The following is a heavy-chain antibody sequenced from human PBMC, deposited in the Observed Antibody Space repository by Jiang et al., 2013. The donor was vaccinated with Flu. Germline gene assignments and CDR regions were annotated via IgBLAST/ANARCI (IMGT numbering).Heavy chain of an antibody. Sequence: GPGLVKPSETLSLTCTVSGGSISSGGYYWTWIRQHPGKGLEWLGYIYYTGTTYHKPSLNTPVSISIDTSKNQFSLNLTSVTAADTAVYYCARWEGRYFDLWGQGTLVTVSS. CDR1: GGSISSGGYY. D-gene: IGHD1-26*01. J-gene: IGHJ4*02. V-gene: IGHV4-31*01. CDR3: ARWEGRYFDL. CDR2: IYYTGTT.